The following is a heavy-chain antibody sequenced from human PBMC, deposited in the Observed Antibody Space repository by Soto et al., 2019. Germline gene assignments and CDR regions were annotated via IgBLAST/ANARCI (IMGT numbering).Heavy chain of an antibody. V-gene: IGHV3-53*01. CDR2: IYSGGKT. J-gene: IGHJ4*02. CDR3: AQSTGWPGFDF. CDR1: GFTVSSKY. Sequence: EVQLVESGGGLIQPGGSLRLSCAASGFTVSSKYLSWVRQAPGKGLEWVSIIYSGGKTYYADSVKGRFTISRDNSKNTLYLQMNSLRAEATAVYYCAQSTGWPGFDFWGQGPLVIVS. D-gene: IGHD6-19*01.